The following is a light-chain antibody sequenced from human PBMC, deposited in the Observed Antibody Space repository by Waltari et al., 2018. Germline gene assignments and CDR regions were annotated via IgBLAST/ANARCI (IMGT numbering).Light chain of an antibody. CDR2: AAS. Sequence: DIPLTQSPSFLSASVGRRVTVTCRARQDIGTYLAWYQKKPGKAPHLLIYAASSLHTGVPSRFSAGGSGTLFTLTINRLQPEDFATYYCQQLHTYPLTFGGGTEVEL. V-gene: IGKV1-9*01. CDR1: QDIGTY. CDR3: QQLHTYPLT. J-gene: IGKJ4*01.